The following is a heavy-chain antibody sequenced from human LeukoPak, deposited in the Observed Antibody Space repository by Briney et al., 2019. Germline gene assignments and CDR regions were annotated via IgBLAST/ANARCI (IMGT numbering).Heavy chain of an antibody. Sequence: ASVKVSCKASGYTFTSYGISGVRQATGQGREGVGLTSAYNGNTNYAQKLQGRVTMTTDTSTSTAYMKLRILRSDDTAVCYCARNPRGVVPATREFDPWGQGTLVTVSS. V-gene: IGHV1-18*04. CDR1: GYTFTSYG. CDR2: TSAYNGNT. CDR3: ARNPRGVVPATREFDP. D-gene: IGHD2-2*01. J-gene: IGHJ5*02.